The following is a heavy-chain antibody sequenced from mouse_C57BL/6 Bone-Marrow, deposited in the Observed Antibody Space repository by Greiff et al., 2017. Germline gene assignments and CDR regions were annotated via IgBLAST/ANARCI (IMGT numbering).Heavy chain of an antibody. CDR1: GFTFSSYG. Sequence: EVKVVESGGDLVKPGGSLKLSCAASGFTFSSYGMSWVRQTPDKRLEWVATISSGGSYTYYPDSVKGRFTISRDNAKNTLYLHMSSLKSEDTAMYYCARRPYYYGSSYGENAMDYWGQGTSVTVSS. D-gene: IGHD1-1*01. V-gene: IGHV5-6*02. CDR2: ISSGGSYT. J-gene: IGHJ4*01. CDR3: ARRPYYYGSSYGENAMDY.